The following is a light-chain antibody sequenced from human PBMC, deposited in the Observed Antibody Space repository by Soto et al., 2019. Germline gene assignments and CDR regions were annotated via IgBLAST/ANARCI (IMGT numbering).Light chain of an antibody. CDR2: GTS. Sequence: ENVLTQYPGTMSLSPGERATLSCRASQSISSTYLAWYYQKPGQAPRLLIYGTSYRAAGIPDRFSGSGSGTDFTLTISRLEPEDFAVYYCQQYGSSPWTFGQGTKVEIK. CDR3: QQYGSSPWT. V-gene: IGKV3-20*01. CDR1: QSISSTY. J-gene: IGKJ1*01.